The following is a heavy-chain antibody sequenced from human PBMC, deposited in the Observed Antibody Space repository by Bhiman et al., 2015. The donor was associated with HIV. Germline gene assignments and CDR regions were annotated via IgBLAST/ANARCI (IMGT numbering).Heavy chain of an antibody. D-gene: IGHD3-10*01. CDR3: ARDQAREVNGMDV. J-gene: IGHJ6*02. CDR2: ISSSSSYI. CDR1: GFSLSTYT. V-gene: IGHV3-21*03. Sequence: EVHLVESGGGLVKPGGSLRLSCTGSGFSLSTYTMNWVRQAPGKGLEWVSSISSSSSYIYYADSVKGRFTISRDNAKNSLYLQMNSLRAEDTGVYNCARDQAREVNGMDVWGQGTTVTVSS.